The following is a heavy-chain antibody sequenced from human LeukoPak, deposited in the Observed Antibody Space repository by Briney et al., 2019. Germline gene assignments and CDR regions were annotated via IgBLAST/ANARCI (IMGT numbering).Heavy chain of an antibody. Sequence: ASVKVSCKASRYTFTSYDINWVRQATGQGREWMGWMNPNSGNTGYAQKFQGRVTITRNTSITTTYMELSSLRSEDTAVYYCARRSAYGSGSYYVDYWGQGTLVTVSS. CDR1: RYTFTSYD. CDR3: ARRSAYGSGSYYVDY. V-gene: IGHV1-8*03. D-gene: IGHD3-10*01. J-gene: IGHJ4*02. CDR2: MNPNSGNT.